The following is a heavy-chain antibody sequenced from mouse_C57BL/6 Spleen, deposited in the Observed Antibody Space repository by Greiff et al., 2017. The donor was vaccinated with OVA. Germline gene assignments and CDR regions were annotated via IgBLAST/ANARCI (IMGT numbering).Heavy chain of an antibody. Sequence: EVQRVESVAELVRPGASVKLSCTASGFNIKNTYMHWVKQRPEQGLEWIGRIDPANGNTTYAPKFQGKATITADTSSNTAYLQLSSLTSEDTAIYYCARPIYYGYDGGYYFDYWVQGTTLTVSS. CDR3: ARPIYYGYDGGYYFDY. CDR1: GFNIKNTY. J-gene: IGHJ2*01. V-gene: IGHV14-3*01. CDR2: IDPANGNT. D-gene: IGHD2-2*01.